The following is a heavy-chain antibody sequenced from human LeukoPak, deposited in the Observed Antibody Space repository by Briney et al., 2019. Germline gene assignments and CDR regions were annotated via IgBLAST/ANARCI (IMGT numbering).Heavy chain of an antibody. Sequence: GGSLRLSCAASGFTFSSYAMSWVRQAPGKGLEWVPAISGSGGSTYYADSVKGRFTISRDNSKNTLYLQMNSLRAEDTAVYYCAAAYSSGWYQFDYWGQGTLVTVSS. V-gene: IGHV3-23*01. CDR2: ISGSGGST. CDR3: AAAYSSGWYQFDY. D-gene: IGHD6-19*01. J-gene: IGHJ4*02. CDR1: GFTFSSYA.